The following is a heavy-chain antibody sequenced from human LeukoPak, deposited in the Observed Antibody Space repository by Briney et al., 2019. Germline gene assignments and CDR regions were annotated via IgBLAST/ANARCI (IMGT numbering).Heavy chain of an antibody. Sequence: ASVKVSCKISAYTLTELSMHWVRQAPGKGLEWMRGFDPEDGETIYAQKFQGRVTMTEDTSTDTVYMELSSLRAEDTAGYHCATQSRLVYDILTGYMGGAFDIWGQGTMVTVSS. CDR1: AYTLTELS. J-gene: IGHJ3*02. CDR3: ATQSRLVYDILTGYMGGAFDI. D-gene: IGHD3-9*01. V-gene: IGHV1-24*01. CDR2: FDPEDGET.